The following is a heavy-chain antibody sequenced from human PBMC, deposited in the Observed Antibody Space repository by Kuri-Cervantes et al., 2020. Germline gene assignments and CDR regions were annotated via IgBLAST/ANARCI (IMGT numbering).Heavy chain of an antibody. CDR3: ARGGLVDWFDP. Sequence: GESLKISCAASGFTFDDYGMSWVRQAPGKGLEWVSGINWNGGSTGYADSVKGRFTISRDNAKNSLYLQMNSLRAEDTAVYYCARGGLVDWFDPWGQGTLVTVSS. J-gene: IGHJ5*02. D-gene: IGHD3-16*01. CDR2: INWNGGST. V-gene: IGHV3-20*04. CDR1: GFTFDDYG.